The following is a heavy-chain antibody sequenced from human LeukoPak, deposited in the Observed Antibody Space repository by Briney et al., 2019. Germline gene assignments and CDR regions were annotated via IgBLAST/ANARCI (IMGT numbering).Heavy chain of an antibody. CDR2: ISAYNGIT. J-gene: IGHJ5*02. V-gene: IGHV1-18*01. CDR3: ARAGDDFWSGYPVRP. D-gene: IGHD3-3*01. Sequence: ASVKVSCKAFGYIFTSYGISWVRQAPGQGLEWMGWISAYNGITDYAQKLQGRVTMTTDTSTSTAYMELRSLRSDDTAVYYCARAGDDFWSGYPVRPWGQGTLVTVSS. CDR1: GYIFTSYG.